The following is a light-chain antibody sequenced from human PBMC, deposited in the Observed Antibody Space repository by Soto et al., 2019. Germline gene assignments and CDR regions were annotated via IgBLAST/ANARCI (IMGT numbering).Light chain of an antibody. V-gene: IGLV1-40*01. CDR3: QSYDSSLSAHV. Sequence: SVLTQPPSVSGAPGQRVTISCTGSSSNIGAYYDVHWYQQLPGTAPKLLIYGNNNRPSGVPDRFSGSKSGTSASLAITGLQAEDEADYYCQSYDSSLSAHVFGTGTKVTVL. CDR2: GNN. CDR1: SSNIGAYYD. J-gene: IGLJ1*01.